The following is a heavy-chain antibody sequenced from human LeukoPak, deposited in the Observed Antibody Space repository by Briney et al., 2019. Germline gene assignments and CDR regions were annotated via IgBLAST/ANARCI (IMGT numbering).Heavy chain of an antibody. V-gene: IGHV4-39*01. CDR1: GGSISSSSYY. Sequence: SGTLSLTYTVYGGSISSSSYYWGWIRQPPGKGLEWIGSIYYSGSTYYNPSLKSRVTISVDTSKNQFSLKLSSVTAADTAVYYCARDLGIAVAKTISTWFDPWGQGTLVTVSS. D-gene: IGHD6-19*01. CDR2: IYYSGST. J-gene: IGHJ5*02. CDR3: ARDLGIAVAKTISTWFDP.